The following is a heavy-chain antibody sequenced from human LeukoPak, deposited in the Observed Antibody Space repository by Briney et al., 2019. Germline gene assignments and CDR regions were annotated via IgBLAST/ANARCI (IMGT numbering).Heavy chain of an antibody. CDR2: INPASGGT. V-gene: IGHV1-2*02. D-gene: IGHD3/OR15-3a*01. CDR3: ARDWTLDY. J-gene: IGHJ4*02. CDR1: GYTFTSYY. Sequence: ASVKVSCKAPGYTFTSYYMHWVRQAPGQGLEWMGWINPASGGTNCAQNFQGRVTMTRDTSITTAYLEMTRLTSDDTADYYCARDWTLDYWGQGSLVTVSS.